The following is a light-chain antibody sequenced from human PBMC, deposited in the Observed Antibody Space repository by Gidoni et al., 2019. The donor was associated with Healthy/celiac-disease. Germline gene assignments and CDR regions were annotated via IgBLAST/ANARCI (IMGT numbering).Light chain of an antibody. J-gene: IGLJ3*02. V-gene: IGLV3-21*02. CDR1: NIGSKS. CDR3: QVWDSSSDHPNWV. Sequence: SYVLTQPPSVSVAPGQTARITCGGNNIGSKSVHWYQQKPGQAPVLVVYNYSGRPSGIPERFSGSNSGNTATLTISRVEAGDEADYYCQVWDSSSDHPNWVFGGGTKLTVL. CDR2: NYS.